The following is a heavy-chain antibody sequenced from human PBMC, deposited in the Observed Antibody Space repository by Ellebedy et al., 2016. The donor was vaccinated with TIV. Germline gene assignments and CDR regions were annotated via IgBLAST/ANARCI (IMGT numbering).Heavy chain of an antibody. D-gene: IGHD6-6*01. V-gene: IGHV3-20*04. CDR2: VNWSGENT. CDR3: AKGRSIIARPEFDS. Sequence: GGSLRLXCAGSGFTFDDYGISWVRQAPGKGLEWVCNVNWSGENTQCADSLRGRFTISRDNAKNSVDLQMNSLRADDTAFYYCAKGRSIIARPEFDSWGQGILVTVSS. CDR1: GFTFDDYG. J-gene: IGHJ5*01.